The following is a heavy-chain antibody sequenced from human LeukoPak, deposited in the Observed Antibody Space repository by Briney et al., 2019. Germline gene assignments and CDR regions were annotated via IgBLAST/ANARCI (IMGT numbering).Heavy chain of an antibody. Sequence: GGSLRLSCAASGFTFSSYNMNWVRQAPGKGLEWVSSITSGSSYIYYADSVKGRFTISRDNAKNSLFLQMSSLRAEDTAVYYCARGGSGYYQVDYWGQGTLVTVSS. CDR3: ARGGSGYYQVDY. J-gene: IGHJ4*02. D-gene: IGHD3-22*01. V-gene: IGHV3-21*01. CDR2: ITSGSSYI. CDR1: GFTFSSYN.